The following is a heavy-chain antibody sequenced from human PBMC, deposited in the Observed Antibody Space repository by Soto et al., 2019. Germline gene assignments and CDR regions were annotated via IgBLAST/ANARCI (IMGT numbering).Heavy chain of an antibody. V-gene: IGHV1-69*13. Sequence: SVKVSCKASGGTFSSYAISWVRQAPGQGLEWMGGIIPIFGTANYAQKFQGRVTITADESTSTAYMELSSLRSEDTAVYYCAGEDRPRYCSGGSCYQPTGYYYGMDVWGQGTTVTVSS. CDR3: AGEDRPRYCSGGSCYQPTGYYYGMDV. D-gene: IGHD2-15*01. CDR2: IIPIFGTA. CDR1: GGTFSSYA. J-gene: IGHJ6*02.